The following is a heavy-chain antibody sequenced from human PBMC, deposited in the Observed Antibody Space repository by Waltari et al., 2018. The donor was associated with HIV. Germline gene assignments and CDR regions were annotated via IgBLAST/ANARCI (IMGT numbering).Heavy chain of an antibody. CDR1: GGSISSYY. D-gene: IGHD3-16*02. V-gene: IGHV4-4*07. Sequence: QVQLQESGPGLVKPSETLSLTCTVSGGSISSYYWSWIRQPAGKGLEWIGRIYTSGSTNYNPSLKSRVTMSVDTSKNQFSLKLSSVTAADTGVYYCAGTYYDYVWGSYRPPPFDYWGQGTLVTVSS. CDR3: AGTYYDYVWGSYRPPPFDY. J-gene: IGHJ4*02. CDR2: IYTSGST.